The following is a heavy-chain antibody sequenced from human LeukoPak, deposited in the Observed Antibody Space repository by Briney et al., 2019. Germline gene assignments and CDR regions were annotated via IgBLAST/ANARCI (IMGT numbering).Heavy chain of an antibody. Sequence: GGSLRLSCAASGFTFSSYAMSWVPQPPGKGLKWVSAISGSGGSTYYADSVKGRFTISRDNSKNTLYLQMNSLRAEDTAVYYCAKDPGMVRGHRAYWGQGTLVTVSS. J-gene: IGHJ4*02. CDR1: GFTFSSYA. V-gene: IGHV3-23*01. CDR2: ISGSGGST. D-gene: IGHD3-10*01. CDR3: AKDPGMVRGHRAY.